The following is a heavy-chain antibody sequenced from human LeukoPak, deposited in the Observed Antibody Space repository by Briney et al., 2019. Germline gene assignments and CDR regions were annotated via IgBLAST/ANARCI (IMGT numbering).Heavy chain of an antibody. CDR1: GFTFSSYT. V-gene: IGHV3-23*01. CDR2: ISGSGGGT. Sequence: GGSLRLSCAASGFTFSSYTMNWVRPAPGKGLERVAAISGSGGGTYYADSVKGRFTISRDNSKNTLYLQMNSLRVEDTAVYYCAKGELLWFGDIHYFDYWGQGTLVTVSS. J-gene: IGHJ4*02. CDR3: AKGELLWFGDIHYFDY. D-gene: IGHD3-10*01.